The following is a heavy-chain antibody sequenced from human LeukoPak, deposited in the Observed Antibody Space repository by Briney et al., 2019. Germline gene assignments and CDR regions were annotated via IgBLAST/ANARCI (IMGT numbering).Heavy chain of an antibody. CDR3: VRDLT. Sequence: SGGSLRLSCSASGFTFSASAMHWVRQAPGKGRQFFSAITTNGRSTYYADSVKGRFTISRDNSENTLYLQMSSVKTDDTAVYYCVRDLTWGQGTLVTVSS. CDR1: GFTFSASA. V-gene: IGHV3-64D*06. D-gene: IGHD4/OR15-4a*01. CDR2: ITTNGRST. J-gene: IGHJ4*02.